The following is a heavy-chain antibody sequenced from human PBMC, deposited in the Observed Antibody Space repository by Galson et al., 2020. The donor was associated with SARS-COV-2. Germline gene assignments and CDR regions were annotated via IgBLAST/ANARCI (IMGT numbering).Heavy chain of an antibody. CDR1: GFTFSDYY. Sequence: NSGGSLRLSCAASGFTFSDYYMSWIRQAPGKGLEWVSYISSSGSTIYYADSVKGRFTISRDNAKNSLYLQMNSLRAEDTAVYYCASDPGIAAAGSDYWGQGTLVTVSS. CDR2: ISSSGSTI. D-gene: IGHD6-13*01. CDR3: ASDPGIAAAGSDY. J-gene: IGHJ4*02. V-gene: IGHV3-11*01.